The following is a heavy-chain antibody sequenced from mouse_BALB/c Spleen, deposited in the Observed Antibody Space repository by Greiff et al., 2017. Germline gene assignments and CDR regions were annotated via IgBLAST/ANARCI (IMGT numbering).Heavy chain of an antibody. CDR2: IYPYNGGT. J-gene: IGHJ4*01. CDR3: ARMTTATGYYAMDY. Sequence: VQLQQSGPELVKPGASVKISCKASGYTFTDYNMHWVKQSHGKSLEWIGYIYPYNGGTGYNQKFKSKATLTVDNSSSTAYMELRSLTSEDSAVYYCARMTTATGYYAMDYWGQGTSVTVSS. D-gene: IGHD1-2*01. CDR1: GYTFTDYN. V-gene: IGHV1S29*02.